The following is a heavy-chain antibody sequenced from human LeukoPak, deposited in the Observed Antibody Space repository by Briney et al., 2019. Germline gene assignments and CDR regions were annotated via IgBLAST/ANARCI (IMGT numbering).Heavy chain of an antibody. J-gene: IGHJ6*02. CDR3: ARDLESYRWFGELLNEYYYGMDV. CDR2: ISYDGSNK. Sequence: PGRSLRLSCAASGFTFSSYAMHWVRQAPGKGLEWVAVISYDGSNKYYADSVKGRFTISRDNSKNTLYLQMNSLRAEDTAVYYCARDLESYRWFGELLNEYYYGMDVWGQGTTVTVSS. CDR1: GFTFSSYA. V-gene: IGHV3-30*04. D-gene: IGHD3-10*01.